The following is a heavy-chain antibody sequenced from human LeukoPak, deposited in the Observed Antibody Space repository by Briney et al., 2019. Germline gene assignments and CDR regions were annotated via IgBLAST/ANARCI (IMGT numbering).Heavy chain of an antibody. D-gene: IGHD3-22*01. J-gene: IGHJ5*02. CDR1: GGSISSSSYY. CDR3: ARQSSGYYYGWFDP. CDR2: IYYSGST. V-gene: IGHV4-39*01. Sequence: SETLSLTCNVSGGSISSSSYYWGWIRQPPGKGLEWIGTIYYSGSTYYNPSLRSRVTISVDTSKNQFSLKLSSVTAADTAVYYCARQSSGYYYGWFDPWGQGTLVTVSS.